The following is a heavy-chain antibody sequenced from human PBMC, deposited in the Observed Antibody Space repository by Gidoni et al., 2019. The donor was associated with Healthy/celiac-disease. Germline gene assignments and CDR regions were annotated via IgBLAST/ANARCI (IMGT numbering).Heavy chain of an antibody. Sequence: QLKLGQYGAAVKKLGSSVEVSCRDSGGPFSSYAISRARQAPGQGLEWMGGIILIFGTANYALKFQGRVTITADESTSTAYMELSSLVSEDTAVYYCARGDPNYGDYDNWFDPWGQGTLVTVSS. D-gene: IGHD4-17*01. CDR2: IILIFGTA. CDR3: ARGDPNYGDYDNWFDP. CDR1: GGPFSSYA. J-gene: IGHJ5*02. V-gene: IGHV1-69*01.